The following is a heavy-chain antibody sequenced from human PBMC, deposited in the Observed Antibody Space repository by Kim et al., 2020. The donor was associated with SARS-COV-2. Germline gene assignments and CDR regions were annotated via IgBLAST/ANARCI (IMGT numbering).Heavy chain of an antibody. CDR1: GFTFSSYE. J-gene: IGHJ6*02. CDR2: ISSSGSPI. V-gene: IGHV3-48*03. D-gene: IGHD3-22*01. CDR3: AREADSSGHYGMDA. Sequence: GGSLRLSCAASGFTFSSYEMNWVRQAPGKGLEWVSYISSSGSPIYYADSVKGRFTISRDTAKNSLYLQMNSLRAEDTAVYYCAREADSSGHYGMDAWGQGTTVTVSS.